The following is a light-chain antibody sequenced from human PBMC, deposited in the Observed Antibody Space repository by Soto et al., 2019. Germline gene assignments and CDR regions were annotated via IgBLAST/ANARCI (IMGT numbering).Light chain of an antibody. Sequence: DIQMTQSPSTLSASVGDRVTITCRASQSISTWLAWYQQKPGKAPKFLIYEASNLESGVPSRFSGSGSGTEFTLTISSLQPDDFATYYCQQYSYSLTCGGGTKVEIK. CDR1: QSISTW. CDR3: QQYSYSLT. J-gene: IGKJ4*01. V-gene: IGKV1-5*03. CDR2: EAS.